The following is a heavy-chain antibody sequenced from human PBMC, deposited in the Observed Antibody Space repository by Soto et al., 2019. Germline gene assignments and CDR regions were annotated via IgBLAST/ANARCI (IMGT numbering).Heavy chain of an antibody. J-gene: IGHJ4*01. V-gene: IGHV1-3*01. CDR1: GFTFTKYA. Sequence: QVQLVQSGAEVKKPGASVNISCKASGFTFTKYALHWVRQAPGQRPEWMGWVNAGSGNTRYLQRFQGRITITRDTSASTVYLDLSSLTSEDTAVYFCVRDHADIAVAGIPLLAHWGQGTLVTVSS. CDR2: VNAGSGNT. CDR3: VRDHADIAVAGIPLLAH. D-gene: IGHD6-19*01.